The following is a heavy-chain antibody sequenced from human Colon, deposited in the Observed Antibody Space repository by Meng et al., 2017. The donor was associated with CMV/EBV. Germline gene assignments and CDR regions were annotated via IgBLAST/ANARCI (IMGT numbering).Heavy chain of an antibody. J-gene: IGHJ6*02. V-gene: IGHV3-7*04. CDR1: GFNFGSYW. Sequence: GGSLRLSCVGSGFNFGSYWIHWVRQAPGKGLEWVANIKQDGSEEYYADSAKGRFTISRDNAKKSLYLQMNSLRVEDTAVYYCSRGLIAVAAYAMNVWGQGTTVTVSS. CDR3: SRGLIAVAAYAMNV. CDR2: IKQDGSEE. D-gene: IGHD6-19*01.